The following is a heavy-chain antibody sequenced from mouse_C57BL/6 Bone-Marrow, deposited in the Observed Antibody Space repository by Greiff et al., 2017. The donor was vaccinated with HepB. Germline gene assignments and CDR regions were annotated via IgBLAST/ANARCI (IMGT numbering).Heavy chain of an antibody. CDR2: IDPNSGGT. CDR1: GYTFTSYW. CDR3: ASYGSSSFYAMDY. V-gene: IGHV1-72*01. J-gene: IGHJ4*01. Sequence: QVQLQQPGAELVKPGASVKLSCKASGYTFTSYWMHWVKQRPGRGLEWIGRIDPNSGGTKYNEKFKSKATLTVDKPSSTAYMQLSSLTSEDSAVYYCASYGSSSFYAMDYWGQGTSVTVSS. D-gene: IGHD1-1*01.